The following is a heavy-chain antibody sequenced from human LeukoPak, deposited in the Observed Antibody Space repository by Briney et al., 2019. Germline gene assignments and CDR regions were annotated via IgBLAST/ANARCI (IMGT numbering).Heavy chain of an antibody. CDR1: GFTFSSYA. Sequence: QPGGSLRLSCAASGFTFSSYAMQWVRQAPGKGLEWVAVISYDGSNKYYADSVKGRFTISRDNSKNTLYLQMNSLRAEDTAVYYCARAINKVYDYWGQGTLVTVSS. V-gene: IGHV3-30-3*01. J-gene: IGHJ4*02. CDR3: ARAINKVYDY. CDR2: ISYDGSNK. D-gene: IGHD5/OR15-5a*01.